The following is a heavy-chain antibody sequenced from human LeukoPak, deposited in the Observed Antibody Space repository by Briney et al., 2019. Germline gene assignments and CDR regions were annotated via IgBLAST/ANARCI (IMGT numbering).Heavy chain of an antibody. CDR3: ARRVRGVVHLDAFDI. V-gene: IGHV5-10-1*01. CDR1: GYSFSTYW. J-gene: IGHJ3*02. CDR2: IDPSDSYT. D-gene: IGHD3-10*01. Sequence: RGESLRISCKGSGYSFSTYWINWVRLMPGKGLEWMGRIDPSDSYTKYSPSSQGHVTISADKSISTAYLQWTSLKASDTAMYYCARRVRGVVHLDAFDIWGQGTMVTVSS.